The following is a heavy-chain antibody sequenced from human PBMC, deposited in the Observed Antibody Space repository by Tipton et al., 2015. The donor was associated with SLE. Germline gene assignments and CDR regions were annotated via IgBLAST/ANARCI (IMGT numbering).Heavy chain of an antibody. CDR1: GFTVSSNY. CDR2: IYSGGST. J-gene: IGHJ4*02. Sequence: SLSLSCAASGFTVSSNYMSWVRQAPGKGLEWVSVIYSGGSTYYADSVKGRFTISRDNSKNTLYLQMNSLRAEDTAVYYCARDWRLDYWGQGTLVTVSS. V-gene: IGHV3-66*02. CDR3: ARDWRLDY. D-gene: IGHD2-21*01.